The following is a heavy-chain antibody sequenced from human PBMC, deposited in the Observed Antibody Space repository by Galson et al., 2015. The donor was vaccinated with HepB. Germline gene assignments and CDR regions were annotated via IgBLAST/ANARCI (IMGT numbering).Heavy chain of an antibody. Sequence: SLRLSCAASGFTFSSYAMHWVRQAPGKGLEWVAVISYDGSNKYYADSVKGRFTISRDNSKNTLYLQMNSLRAEDTAVYYCARDGGLRFLEWPSDMDVWGQGTTVTVSS. CDR3: ARDGGLRFLEWPSDMDV. V-gene: IGHV3-30-3*01. D-gene: IGHD3-3*01. CDR2: ISYDGSNK. J-gene: IGHJ6*02. CDR1: GFTFSSYA.